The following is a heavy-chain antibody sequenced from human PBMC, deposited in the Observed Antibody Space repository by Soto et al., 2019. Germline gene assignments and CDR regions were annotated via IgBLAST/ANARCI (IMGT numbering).Heavy chain of an antibody. CDR3: ARSYYDSSGFSNDAFDI. D-gene: IGHD3-22*01. CDR2: INPNSGGT. Sequence: QVQLVQSGAEVKKPGASVKVSCKASGYTFTGYYMHWVRQAPGQGLEWMGWINPNSGGTNYAQKFQGWVTMTRDTSISTAYMELSRLRSDDTAVYYCARSYYDSSGFSNDAFDIWGKGTMVTVSS. J-gene: IGHJ3*02. V-gene: IGHV1-2*04. CDR1: GYTFTGYY.